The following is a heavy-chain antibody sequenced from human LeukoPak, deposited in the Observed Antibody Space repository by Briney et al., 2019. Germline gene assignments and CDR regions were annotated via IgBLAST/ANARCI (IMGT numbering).Heavy chain of an antibody. CDR3: ARGRIVVVPAAIRTYYFDY. CDR2: ISYDGSNK. J-gene: IGHJ4*02. V-gene: IGHV3-30*03. CDR1: GFTFSSYG. D-gene: IGHD2-2*01. Sequence: GGSLRLSCAASGFTFSSYGMHWVRQAPGKGLEWVAVISYDGSNKYYADSVKGRFTISRDNAKNSLYLQMNSLRAEDTAVYYCARGRIVVVPAAIRTYYFDYWGQGTLVTVSS.